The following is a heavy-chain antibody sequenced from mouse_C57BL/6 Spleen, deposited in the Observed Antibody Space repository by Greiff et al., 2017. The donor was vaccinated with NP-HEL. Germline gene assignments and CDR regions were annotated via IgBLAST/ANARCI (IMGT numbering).Heavy chain of an antibody. CDR3: ARDFITTVVARYFDV. CDR2: IDPEDGET. J-gene: IGHJ1*03. V-gene: IGHV14-2*01. CDR1: GFNIKDYY. Sequence: VQLKESGAELVKPGASVKLSCTASGFNIKDYYMHWVKQRTEQGLEWIGRIDPEDGETKYAPKFQGKATITADTSSNTAYLQLSSLTSEDTAVYYCARDFITTVVARYFDVWGTGTTVTVSS. D-gene: IGHD1-1*01.